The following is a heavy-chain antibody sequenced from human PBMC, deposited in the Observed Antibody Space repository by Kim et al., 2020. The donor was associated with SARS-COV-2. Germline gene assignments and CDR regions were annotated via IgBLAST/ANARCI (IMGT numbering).Heavy chain of an antibody. CDR2: ISYDGSKK. V-gene: IGHV3-30*18. CDR3: AKDVKYYDFWSGYTHQQEVYSYYYGLDV. CDR1: GFTFSSYG. Sequence: GGSLRLSCAASGFTFSSYGMHWVRQAPDKGLEWVAVISYDGSKKYYADSVKGRFTISRDTSKNTLYLQMNSLRAEDTAVYYCAKDVKYYDFWSGYTHQQEVYSYYYGLDVWGQGTTVTVSS. J-gene: IGHJ6*02. D-gene: IGHD3-3*01.